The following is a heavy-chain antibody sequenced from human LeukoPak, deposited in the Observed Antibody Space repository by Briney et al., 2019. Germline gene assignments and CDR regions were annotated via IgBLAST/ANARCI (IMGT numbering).Heavy chain of an antibody. CDR1: GFTFSSYA. J-gene: IGHJ4*02. CDR2: ITGSSAST. CDR3: AKLDYYDTH. D-gene: IGHD3-22*01. V-gene: IGHV3-23*01. Sequence: GGSLRLSCAASGFTFSSYAMSWVRQAPGKGLEWVSSITGSSASTYYADSVRGRFTISRDNSKNTLYLQMNSLRAEDTAVYFCAKLDYYDTHWGQGTLVTVSS.